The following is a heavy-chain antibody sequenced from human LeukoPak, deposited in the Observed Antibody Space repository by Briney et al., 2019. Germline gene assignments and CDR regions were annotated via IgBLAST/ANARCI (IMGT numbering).Heavy chain of an antibody. Sequence: SETLSLTCTVSGGSISSSSYYWGWIRQPPGKGLEWIGSIYYSGSTYYNPSLKSRVTISVDTSKNQFSLKLSSVTAADTAVYYCARHRAVTTAADYWGQGTLVTVSS. J-gene: IGHJ4*02. CDR2: IYYSGST. CDR1: GGSISSSSYY. V-gene: IGHV4-39*01. D-gene: IGHD4-17*01. CDR3: ARHRAVTTAADY.